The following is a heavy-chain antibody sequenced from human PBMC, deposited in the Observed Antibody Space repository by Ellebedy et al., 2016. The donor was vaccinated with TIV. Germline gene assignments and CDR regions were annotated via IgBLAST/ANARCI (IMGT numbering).Heavy chain of an antibody. Sequence: GGSLRLXXEASGFNFNFYAMSWVRQAPGKGLEWVSAISGSGDTTHYSDSVKGRFTISRDNSRNTLYLQMNSLRDDDSAIYYCVPGAAVAGTLYFAYWGQGTLVTVSS. CDR2: ISGSGDTT. CDR3: VPGAAVAGTLYFAY. J-gene: IGHJ4*02. D-gene: IGHD6-19*01. CDR1: GFNFNFYA. V-gene: IGHV3-23*01.